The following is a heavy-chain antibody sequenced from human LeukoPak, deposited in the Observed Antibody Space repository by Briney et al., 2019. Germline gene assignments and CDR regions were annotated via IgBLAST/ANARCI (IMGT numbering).Heavy chain of an antibody. J-gene: IGHJ5*02. D-gene: IGHD5-24*01. Sequence: GASVKVSCKASGYTFTSYYMHWVRQAPGQGLEWMVIINPSGGSTSYAQKFQGRVTMTRDTSTSTVYMELSSLRSEDTAVYYCARDLGRLQFWFDPWGQGTLVTVSS. V-gene: IGHV1-46*01. CDR2: INPSGGST. CDR1: GYTFTSYY. CDR3: ARDLGRLQFWFDP.